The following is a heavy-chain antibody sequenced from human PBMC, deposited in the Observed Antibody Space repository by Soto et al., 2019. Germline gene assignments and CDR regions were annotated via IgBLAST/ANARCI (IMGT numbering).Heavy chain of an antibody. CDR2: ISHSGST. V-gene: IGHV4-31*03. CDR3: ARDKITGLFDY. J-gene: IGHJ4*02. D-gene: IGHD2-8*02. CDR1: GGSISSGGYY. Sequence: SETLSLTCTVSGGSISSGGYYWSWIRQHPGKGLEWIGEISHSGSTNYNPSLKSRVTISVDTSKNQFSLKLTSVTAADTAVYYCARDKITGLFDYWGQGTLVTVSS.